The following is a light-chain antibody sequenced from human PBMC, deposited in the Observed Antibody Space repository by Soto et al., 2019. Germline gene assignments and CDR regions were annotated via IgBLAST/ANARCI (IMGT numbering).Light chain of an antibody. CDR1: NSNIGINT. CDR3: AAWDDDLNGYV. J-gene: IGLJ1*01. Sequence: QPVLTQPPSAAGTPGQRVTMSCSGSNSNIGINTVNWYQQLPGTAPKLLIYRNNQRPSGVPDRFSGSKSGTSASLAIGGLQSEDEADYYCAAWDDDLNGYVFGTGTKVTVL. V-gene: IGLV1-44*01. CDR2: RNN.